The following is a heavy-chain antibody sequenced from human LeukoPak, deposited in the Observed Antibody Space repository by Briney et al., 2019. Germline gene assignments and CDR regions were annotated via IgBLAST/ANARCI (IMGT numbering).Heavy chain of an antibody. CDR2: ITYDGYYK. CDR1: GFTFTSYG. J-gene: IGHJ4*02. D-gene: IGHD3-10*01. Sequence: GTSLRLSCAPSGFTFTSYGMHWVRQAPGKGLEWVALITYDGYYKYYSDSVKGRFTISSDTSKNTMYLQMNSLRAEDTAVYYCARDLSPVVRASPMGYWGQGTLVTVSS. CDR3: ARDLSPVVRASPMGY. V-gene: IGHV3-30*03.